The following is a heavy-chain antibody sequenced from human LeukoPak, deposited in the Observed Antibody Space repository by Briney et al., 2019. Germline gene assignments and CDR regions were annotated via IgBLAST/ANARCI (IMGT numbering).Heavy chain of an antibody. Sequence: SETLSLTCAVYGGSFSGYYWSWIRQPPGKGLEWIGEINHSGSTNYNPSLKSRVTISVDTSKNQFSLKLSSVTAADTAVYYCARAGSTYYYGSGSFLRDYYFDYWGQGTLVTVSS. CDR3: ARAGSTYYYGSGSFLRDYYFDY. CDR1: GGSFSGYY. D-gene: IGHD3-10*01. CDR2: INHSGST. V-gene: IGHV4-34*01. J-gene: IGHJ4*02.